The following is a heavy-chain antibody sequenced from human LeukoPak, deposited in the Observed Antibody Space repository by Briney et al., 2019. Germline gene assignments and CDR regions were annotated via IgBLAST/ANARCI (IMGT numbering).Heavy chain of an antibody. D-gene: IGHD3-3*01. CDR3: ARDSPHYDFWSGQDAFDI. J-gene: IGHJ3*02. Sequence: SETLSLTCTVSGGSISSYYWSWIRQPAGKGLEWIGRIYTSGSTNYNPSLKSRVTMSVDTSKNQFSLKLSSVTAADTAVYYCARDSPHYDFWSGQDAFDIWGQGTMVTVSS. CDR2: IYTSGST. CDR1: GGSISSYY. V-gene: IGHV4-4*07.